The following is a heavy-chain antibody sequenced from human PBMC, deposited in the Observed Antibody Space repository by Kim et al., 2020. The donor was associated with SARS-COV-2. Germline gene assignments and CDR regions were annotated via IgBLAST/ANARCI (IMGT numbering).Heavy chain of an antibody. D-gene: IGHD2-2*01. CDR2: IKSKTDGGTT. CDR1: GFTFSNAW. V-gene: IGHV3-15*01. CDR3: TTASGGYCSSTSCAAAY. Sequence: GGSLRLSCAASGFTFSNAWMSWVRQALGKGLEWVGRIKSKTDGGTTDYAAPVKGRFTISRDDSKNTLYLQMNSLKTEDTAVYYCTTASGGYCSSTSCAAAYWGQGTLVTVSS. J-gene: IGHJ4*02.